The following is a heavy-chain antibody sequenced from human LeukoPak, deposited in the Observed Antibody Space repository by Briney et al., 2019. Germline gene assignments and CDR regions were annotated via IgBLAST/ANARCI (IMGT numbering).Heavy chain of an antibody. CDR1: GGSFSGYY. Sequence: TFSETLSLTCAVYGGSFSGYYWSWIRQPPGKGLEWIGEINHSGSTNYNPSLKSRVTISVDTSKNQFSLKLSSVTAADTAVYYCARGGGSGSYYYYYYYYMDVWGKGTTVTVSS. CDR2: INHSGST. CDR3: ARGGGSGSYYYYYYYYMDV. V-gene: IGHV4-34*01. D-gene: IGHD3-10*01. J-gene: IGHJ6*03.